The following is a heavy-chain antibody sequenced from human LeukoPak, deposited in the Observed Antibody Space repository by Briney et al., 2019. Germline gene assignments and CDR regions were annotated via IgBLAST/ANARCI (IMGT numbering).Heavy chain of an antibody. V-gene: IGHV3-30*04. CDR2: ISYDGSNK. D-gene: IGHD6-19*01. J-gene: IGHJ4*02. CDR1: GFTFSSYA. CDR3: ARGEYSSGWFCLDY. Sequence: PGGSLRLSCAASGFTFSSYAMHWVRQAPGKGLEWVAVISYDGSNKYYADSVKGRFTISRDNSKNTLYLQMNSLRAEDTAVYYCARGEYSSGWFCLDYWGQGTLVTVSS.